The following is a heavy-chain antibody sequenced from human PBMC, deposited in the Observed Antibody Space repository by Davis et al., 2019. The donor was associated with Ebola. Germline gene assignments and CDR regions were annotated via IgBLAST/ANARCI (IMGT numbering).Heavy chain of an antibody. CDR1: GGSISSYY. CDR3: ARDGQQWLGNFYYYGMDV. CDR2: IYYSGST. V-gene: IGHV4-59*01. D-gene: IGHD6-19*01. J-gene: IGHJ6*02. Sequence: MPSETLSLTPTLSGGSISSYYWSWVRQPPGEGLEWIGYIYYSGSTNYNPSLKSRVTISVDTSKNQFSLKLTSVTAADTAVYYCARDGQQWLGNFYYYGMDVWGQGTTVTVSS.